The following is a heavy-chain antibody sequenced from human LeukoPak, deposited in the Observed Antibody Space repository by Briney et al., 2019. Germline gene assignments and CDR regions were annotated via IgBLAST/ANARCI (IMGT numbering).Heavy chain of an antibody. V-gene: IGHV4-59*01. Sequence: PSETLSLTCTVSGGSISSYYWSWIRQPPGKGLEWIGYIYYSGSTNYNPSLKGRVTISVDTSKNQFSLKLSSVTAADTAVYYCARGEYDYVWGSLYYFDYWGQGTLVTVSS. CDR3: ARGEYDYVWGSLYYFDY. J-gene: IGHJ4*02. CDR1: GGSISSYY. CDR2: IYYSGST. D-gene: IGHD3-16*01.